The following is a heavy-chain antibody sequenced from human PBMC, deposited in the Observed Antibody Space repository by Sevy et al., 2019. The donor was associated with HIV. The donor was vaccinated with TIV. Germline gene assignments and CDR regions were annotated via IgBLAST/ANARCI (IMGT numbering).Heavy chain of an antibody. Sequence: SETLSLTCAVYGGSFSGYYWSWIRQPPGKGLEWIGEINHSGSTNYNPSLKSRVTISVDTSKNQFSLKLSFVTAADTAVYYCARGNPSLEWLFSSPNWFDPWGQGTLVTVSS. V-gene: IGHV4-34*01. CDR2: INHSGST. J-gene: IGHJ5*02. CDR3: ARGNPSLEWLFSSPNWFDP. CDR1: GGSFSGYY. D-gene: IGHD3-3*01.